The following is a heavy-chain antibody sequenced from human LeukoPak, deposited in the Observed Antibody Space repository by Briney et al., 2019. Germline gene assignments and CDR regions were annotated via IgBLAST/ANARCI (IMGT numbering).Heavy chain of an antibody. CDR1: GGSISSYY. J-gene: IGHJ4*02. Sequence: SETLSLTCTVSGGSISSYYWSWIRQPPGKGLERIGYIYYSGSTNYNPSLKSRVTISVDTSKNQFSLKLSSVTAADTAVYYCARQQDYYGSRSYYHGSYDYWGQGTLVTVSS. CDR3: ARQQDYYGSRSYYHGSYDY. V-gene: IGHV4-59*08. D-gene: IGHD3-10*01. CDR2: IYYSGST.